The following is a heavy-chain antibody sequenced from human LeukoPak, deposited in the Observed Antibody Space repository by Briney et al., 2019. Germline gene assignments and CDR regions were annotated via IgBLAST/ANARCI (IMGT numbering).Heavy chain of an antibody. J-gene: IGHJ6*03. Sequence: SVRVSCKASGGTFSSYAISWVRQAPGQGLEWMGGIIPIFGTANYAQKFQGRVTITTDESTSTAYMELSSLRSEDTAVYYCARGGGDYYYYYMDVWGKGTTVTVSS. V-gene: IGHV1-69*05. CDR1: GGTFSSYA. CDR2: IIPIFGTA. D-gene: IGHD2-21*01. CDR3: ARGGGDYYYYYMDV.